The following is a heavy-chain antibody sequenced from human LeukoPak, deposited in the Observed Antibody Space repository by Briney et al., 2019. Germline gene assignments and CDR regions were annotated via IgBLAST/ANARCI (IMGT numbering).Heavy chain of an antibody. CDR1: GFTFSGYA. CDR2: ISYDGSNK. Sequence: PGGSLRLSCAASGFTFSGYAMHWVRQAPGKGLEWVAVISYDGSNKYYADSVKGRFTISRDNSKNTLYLQMNSLRAEDTAVYYCARDRTGFDYWGQGTLVTVSS. D-gene: IGHD7-27*01. CDR3: ARDRTGFDY. V-gene: IGHV3-30-3*01. J-gene: IGHJ4*02.